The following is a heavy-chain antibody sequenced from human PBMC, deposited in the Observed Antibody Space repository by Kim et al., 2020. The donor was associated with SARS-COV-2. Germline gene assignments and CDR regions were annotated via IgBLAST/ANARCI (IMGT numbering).Heavy chain of an antibody. J-gene: IGHJ4*02. CDR3: ARDLRRSGVRGVISDY. Sequence: GGSLRLSCAASGFTFSSYSMNWVRQAPGKGLEWVSSISSSSSYIYYADSVKGRFTISRDNAKNSLYLQMNSLRAEDTAVYYCARDLRRSGVRGVISDYWGQGTLVTVSS. CDR1: GFTFSSYS. V-gene: IGHV3-21*01. CDR2: ISSSSSYI. D-gene: IGHD3-10*01.